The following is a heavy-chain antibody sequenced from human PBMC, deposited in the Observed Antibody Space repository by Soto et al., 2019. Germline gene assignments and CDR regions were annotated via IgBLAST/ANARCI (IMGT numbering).Heavy chain of an antibody. J-gene: IGHJ6*02. V-gene: IGHV3-15*01. Sequence: GRPLRLSGAASGFTFSNDRMSWLRQTPGKGLEWVGLIKSKTDGGTTDYAAPVKGRFTISRDDSKNTLYLQMNSLKTEDTAVYYCTTDNLLGYGYSSSSGTSYYYYGMDVWGQGTTVTASS. CDR3: TTDNLLGYGYSSSSGTSYYYYGMDV. CDR1: GFTFSNDR. D-gene: IGHD6-6*01. CDR2: IKSKTDGGTT.